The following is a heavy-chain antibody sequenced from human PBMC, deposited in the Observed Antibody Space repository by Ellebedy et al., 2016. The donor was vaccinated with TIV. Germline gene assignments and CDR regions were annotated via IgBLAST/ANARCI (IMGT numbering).Heavy chain of an antibody. CDR1: GFTFSSYS. V-gene: IGHV3-48*01. D-gene: IGHD3-10*01. J-gene: IGHJ4*02. Sequence: PGGSLRLSCAGSGFTFSSYSMNWVRRAPGKGLEWLSYINPSSSAIYYADSVKGRFTISRDNAKNSLFLQMNSLRAEDTAVYYCARARFGSGSRPLFDYWGQGALVTVSS. CDR3: ARARFGSGSRPLFDY. CDR2: INPSSSAI.